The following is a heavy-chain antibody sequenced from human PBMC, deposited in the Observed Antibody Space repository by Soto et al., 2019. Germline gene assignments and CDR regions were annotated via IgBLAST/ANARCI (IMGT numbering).Heavy chain of an antibody. J-gene: IGHJ5*02. Sequence: QVQLVQSGPEVKKPGASVKVSCKASGYSFSSYGITWVRQAPGQGLEWMGWISPSTGETNYAQKFQGRVTVTTDRSTTTAYLELSSLRPNDTAVYYCARDWYPRFDPWGLGTLVTVSS. D-gene: IGHD6-13*01. CDR1: GYSFSSYG. CDR3: ARDWYPRFDP. CDR2: ISPSTGET. V-gene: IGHV1-18*01.